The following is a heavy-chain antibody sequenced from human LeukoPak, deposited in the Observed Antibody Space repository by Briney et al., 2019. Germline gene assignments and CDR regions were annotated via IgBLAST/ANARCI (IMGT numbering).Heavy chain of an antibody. CDR1: GGSFSSGDYY. CDR3: ARVTPRTLYYFDY. D-gene: IGHD2-2*01. J-gene: IGHJ4*02. CDR2: IYYSGST. Sequence: PSQTLSLTCTVPGGSFSSGDYYWSWLRQPPGKGLEWTGYIYYSGSTYYNPSLKSRVTISVDTSKNQFSLRLNSVTAADTAVYYCARVTPRTLYYFDYWGQGTLVTVSS. V-gene: IGHV4-30-4*01.